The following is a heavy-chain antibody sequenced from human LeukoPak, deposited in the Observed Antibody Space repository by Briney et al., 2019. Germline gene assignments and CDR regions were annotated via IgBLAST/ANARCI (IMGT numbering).Heavy chain of an antibody. V-gene: IGHV3-74*01. D-gene: IGHD3-10*01. CDR2: INSDGSST. CDR3: ARSKLLWFGED. J-gene: IGHJ4*02. Sequence: PGGSLRLSCAASGFTFSSYWMHWVRHAPGKGLVWVSRINSDGSSTSYADSVKGQFTISRDNAKNTLYLQMNSLRAEDTAVYYCARSKLLWFGEDWGQGTLVTVSS. CDR1: GFTFSSYW.